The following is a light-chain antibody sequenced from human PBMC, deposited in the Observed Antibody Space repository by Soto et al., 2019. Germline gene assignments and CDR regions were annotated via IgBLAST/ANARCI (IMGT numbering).Light chain of an antibody. Sequence: QSVLTQPASVSGSPGQSITISFTGTSSDVGGYNYVSWYQQHPGKAPKLMIYDVSNRPSGVSNRFSGSKSGNTASLTISGLQAEDEADYYCSSYTSSSLVVFGGGTKLTVL. J-gene: IGLJ2*01. CDR3: SSYTSSSLVV. CDR2: DVS. V-gene: IGLV2-14*01. CDR1: SSDVGGYNY.